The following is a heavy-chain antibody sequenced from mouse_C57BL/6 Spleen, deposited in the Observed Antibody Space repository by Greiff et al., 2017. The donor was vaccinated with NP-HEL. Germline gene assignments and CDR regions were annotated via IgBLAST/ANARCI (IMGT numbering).Heavy chain of an antibody. CDR2: IRNKANGYTT. CDR3: ARYRAGTFAY. V-gene: IGHV7-3*01. Sequence: EVMLVESGGGLVQPGGSLSLSCAASGFTFTDYYMSWVRQPPGKALEWLGFIRNKANGYTTEYSASVKGRFTISRDNSQSILYLQMNALGAEDSATYYCARYRAGTFAYWGQGTLVTVSA. D-gene: IGHD4-1*01. J-gene: IGHJ3*01. CDR1: GFTFTDYY.